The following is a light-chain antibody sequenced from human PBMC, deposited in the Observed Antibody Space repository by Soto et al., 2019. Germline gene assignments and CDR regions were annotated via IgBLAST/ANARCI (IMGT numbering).Light chain of an antibody. CDR2: EGS. J-gene: IGLJ2*01. Sequence: QSALTQPASVSGSPGQSITISCTGTSSDVGSYNLVSWYQQLPGKAPKLIIFEGSKRPSGVSYRFSGSKSGNTASLTISGLQAEDEADYFCCSYAASSTLVFGGGTQLTVL. V-gene: IGLV2-23*01. CDR3: CSYAASSTLV. CDR1: SSDVGSYNL.